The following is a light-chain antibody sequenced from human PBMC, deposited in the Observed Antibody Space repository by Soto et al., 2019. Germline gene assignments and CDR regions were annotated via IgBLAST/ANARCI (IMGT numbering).Light chain of an antibody. Sequence: DIQMTQSPSTLSASVGDRVTITCRASQSISSWLAWYQQKPGKAPKLLIYKAPSLESGVPSSFSGSGSGTQFTLTISSLQPDGLATYYCPQYNSYGTFGQGTKVEIK. J-gene: IGKJ1*01. CDR2: KAP. CDR3: PQYNSYGT. CDR1: QSISSW. V-gene: IGKV1-5*03.